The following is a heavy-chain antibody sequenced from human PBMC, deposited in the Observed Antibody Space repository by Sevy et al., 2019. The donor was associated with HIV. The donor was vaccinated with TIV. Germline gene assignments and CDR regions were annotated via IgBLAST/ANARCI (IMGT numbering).Heavy chain of an antibody. CDR1: GGSISSLY. CDR3: AGENAWGRGYS. J-gene: IGHJ4*02. D-gene: IGHD1-26*01. V-gene: IGHV4-59*08. Sequence: SETLSLTCTVSGGSISSLYWNWIRQPPGKGLEWIANIYYNGHINYNPSLKSRVTLSLDTSKNQFSLRLSSVTAADTTMYYCAGENAWGRGYSWGQGTLVTVSS. CDR2: IYYNGHI.